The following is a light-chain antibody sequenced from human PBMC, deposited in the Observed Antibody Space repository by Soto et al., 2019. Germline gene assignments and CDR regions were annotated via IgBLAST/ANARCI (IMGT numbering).Light chain of an antibody. Sequence: EIVLTQSPGTLSLSPGERATLSCRASQSVSSYYLAWYQQKPGQAPRLLIYGASSRATGIPDRFSGSGSGTDFTLTISRLEPEGLAVYYCQQYGSSPKTFGQGTKVEIK. CDR3: QQYGSSPKT. CDR2: GAS. V-gene: IGKV3-20*01. CDR1: QSVSSYY. J-gene: IGKJ1*01.